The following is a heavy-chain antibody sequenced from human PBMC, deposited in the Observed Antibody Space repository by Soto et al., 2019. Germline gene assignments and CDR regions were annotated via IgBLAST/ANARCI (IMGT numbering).Heavy chain of an antibody. Sequence: SETLSLTCAVYGGSFSGYYWSWIRQPPGKGLEWIGEINHSGSTNYNPSLKSRVTISVDTSKNQFSLKLSSVTAADTAVYYCARGYSSSQNYYYYGMDVWGQGTTVTVSS. CDR3: ARGYSSSQNYYYYGMDV. D-gene: IGHD6-13*01. CDR2: INHSGST. CDR1: GGSFSGYY. J-gene: IGHJ6*02. V-gene: IGHV4-34*01.